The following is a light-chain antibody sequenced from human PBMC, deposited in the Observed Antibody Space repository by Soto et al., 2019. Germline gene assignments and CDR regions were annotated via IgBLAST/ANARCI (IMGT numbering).Light chain of an antibody. Sequence: QSALTQPPSASGSPGQSVTISCTGTSSDVGGYVYVSWYQQYPGKAPKLIIYEVNKRNSGVPDRFSGSKSGNTASLTVSGLQVEDEDESYCSSYAGRSIYEVFGGGTKLTVL. V-gene: IGLV2-8*01. CDR3: SSYAGRSIYEV. J-gene: IGLJ2*01. CDR2: EVN. CDR1: SSDVGGYVY.